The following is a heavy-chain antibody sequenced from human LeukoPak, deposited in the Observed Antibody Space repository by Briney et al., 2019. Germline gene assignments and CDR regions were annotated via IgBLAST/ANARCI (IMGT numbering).Heavy chain of an antibody. Sequence: SETLSLTCTVSGGPISSGSYYWSWIRQPAGKGLEWIGRIYTSGSTNYNPSLKSRVTISVDTSKNQFSLKLSSVTAADTAVYYCASYLSAGHYFDYWGQGTLVTVSS. CDR1: GGPISSGSYY. V-gene: IGHV4-61*02. CDR2: IYTSGST. J-gene: IGHJ4*02. CDR3: ASYLSAGHYFDY.